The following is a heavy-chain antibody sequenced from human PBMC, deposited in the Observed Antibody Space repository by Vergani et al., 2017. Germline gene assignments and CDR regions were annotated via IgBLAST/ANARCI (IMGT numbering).Heavy chain of an antibody. D-gene: IGHD2-15*01. Sequence: QVHLVESGGGVVQPGRSLRLSCVVSGFTSSYYGMHWVRQAPGKGVEWVAVISYDGPQKYYADSVKRRFTISRDNSKSSLYLHMNSLTTDDTAVYYCATKSCGTPGCQIGYFKEWGQGTLVTVSS. CDR3: ATKSCGTPGCQIGYFKE. CDR2: ISYDGPQK. CDR1: GFTSSYYG. V-gene: IGHV3-30*03. J-gene: IGHJ1*01.